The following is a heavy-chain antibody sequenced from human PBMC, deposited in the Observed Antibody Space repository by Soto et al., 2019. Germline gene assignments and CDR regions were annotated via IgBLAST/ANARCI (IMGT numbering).Heavy chain of an antibody. J-gene: IGHJ5*01. V-gene: IGHV1-18*04. CDR1: GYTSADFC. Sequence: ASVKVSCKASGYTSADFCMSWGRQAPGQGLEWMGWVSRNSGASNSAPKFQGRITMTLDTSTCVSYTGLGCLRSDATAIYYCVREEKYFRVNGNGIDFWGQGTLVTVSS. D-gene: IGHD2-2*01. CDR3: VREEKYFRVNGNGIDF. CDR2: VSRNSGAS.